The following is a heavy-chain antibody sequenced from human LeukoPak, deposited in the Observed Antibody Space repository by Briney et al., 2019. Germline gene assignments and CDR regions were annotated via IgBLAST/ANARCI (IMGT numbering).Heavy chain of an antibody. D-gene: IGHD5-18*01. J-gene: IGHJ4*02. CDR3: ARTRGYSYLDY. Sequence: SETLSLTCTASGGSISSYYWSWIRQPPGKGLEWIGYIYYSGSTNYNPSLKSRVTISVDTSKNQFSLKLSSVTAADTAVYYCARTRGYSYLDYWGQGILVAVSS. CDR2: IYYSGST. CDR1: GGSISSYY. V-gene: IGHV4-59*01.